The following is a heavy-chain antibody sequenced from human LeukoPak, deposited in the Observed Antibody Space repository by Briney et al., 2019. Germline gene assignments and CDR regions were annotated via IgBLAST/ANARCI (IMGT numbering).Heavy chain of an antibody. Sequence: SETLSLTCTVSGGSISSSSYYWGWIRQPPGKGLEWIGSIYYSGSTYYNPSLKSRVTISVDTSKNQFSLKLSSVTAADTAVYYCARHGAAAGTGGRWFDPWGQGTLVTVSS. D-gene: IGHD6-13*01. J-gene: IGHJ5*02. V-gene: IGHV4-39*01. CDR1: GGSISSSSYY. CDR3: ARHGAAAGTGGRWFDP. CDR2: IYYSGST.